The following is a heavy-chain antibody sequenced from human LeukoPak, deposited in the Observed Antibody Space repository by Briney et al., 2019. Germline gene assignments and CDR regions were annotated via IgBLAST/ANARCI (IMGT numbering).Heavy chain of an antibody. J-gene: IGHJ4*02. CDR2: IYYSGTT. Sequence: PSQTLSLTCTVSGGSISSGAYFWSWIRQHPGKGLEWIGFIYYSGTTYYNPSLKSRLTLSKDTSENHFSLTLSSVTAADTAVYYCARAHGSGGDYFDYWGQGTLVTVSS. D-gene: IGHD5-12*01. V-gene: IGHV4-31*03. CDR3: ARAHGSGGDYFDY. CDR1: GGSISSGAYF.